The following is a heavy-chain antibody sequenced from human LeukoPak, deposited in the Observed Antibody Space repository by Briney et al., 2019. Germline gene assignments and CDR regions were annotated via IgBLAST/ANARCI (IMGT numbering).Heavy chain of an antibody. CDR3: ARDIVRGIAAPTESYYYYYMDV. Sequence: GASVKVSCKASGYTFTGYYMHWVRQAPGQGLEWMGWINPNSGGTNYAQKFQGRVTMTRDTSISTAYMELSRLRSDDTAVYYCARDIVRGIAAPTESYYYYYMDVWGKGTTVTVSS. V-gene: IGHV1-2*02. D-gene: IGHD6-13*01. CDR2: INPNSGGT. CDR1: GYTFTGYY. J-gene: IGHJ6*03.